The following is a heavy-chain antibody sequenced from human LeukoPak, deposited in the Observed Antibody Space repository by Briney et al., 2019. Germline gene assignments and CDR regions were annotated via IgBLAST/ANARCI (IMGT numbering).Heavy chain of an antibody. D-gene: IGHD3-22*01. CDR2: IYTSGST. CDR3: AREKHMYDSSGYYCNAFDI. V-gene: IGHV4-61*02. Sequence: KPSETLSLTCTVSGGSISSGSYYWSWIRQPAGKGLGWIGRIYTSGSTNYNPSLKSRVTISVDTSKNQFSLKLSSVTAADTAVYYCAREKHMYDSSGYYCNAFDIWGQGTMVTVSS. J-gene: IGHJ3*02. CDR1: GGSISSGSYY.